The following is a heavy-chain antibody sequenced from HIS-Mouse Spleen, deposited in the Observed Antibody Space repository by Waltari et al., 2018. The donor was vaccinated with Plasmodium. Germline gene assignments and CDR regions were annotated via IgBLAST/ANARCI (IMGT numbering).Heavy chain of an antibody. Sequence: GVSLRLSCAASGFTVSSNYMSWVRQAPGKGLEWVSVIYSGGSTYYADSVKGRFTISRDNSKNTLYLQMNSLRAEDTAVYYCARGNSGYSSSWYLFDYWGQGTLVTVSS. CDR1: GFTVSSNY. D-gene: IGHD6-13*01. CDR3: ARGNSGYSSSWYLFDY. V-gene: IGHV3-53*01. J-gene: IGHJ4*02. CDR2: IYSGGST.